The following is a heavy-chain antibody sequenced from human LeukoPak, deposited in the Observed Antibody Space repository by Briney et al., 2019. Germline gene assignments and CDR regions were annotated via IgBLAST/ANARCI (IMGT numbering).Heavy chain of an antibody. CDR2: INPNNGGT. CDR3: ANLPLNGGVDY. J-gene: IGHJ4*02. V-gene: IGHV1-2*02. D-gene: IGHD4-23*01. Sequence: GTSVKVSCKASGYTFTGYYLHWVRQAPGQGLEYMGCINPNNGGTNYAQKFQGRVTMTRDTSISTAYMELTRLRSDDTAMYYCANLPLNGGVDYWGQGTLVTVSS. CDR1: GYTFTGYY.